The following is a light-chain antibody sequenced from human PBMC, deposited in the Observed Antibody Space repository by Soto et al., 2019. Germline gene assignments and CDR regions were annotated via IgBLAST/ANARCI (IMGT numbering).Light chain of an antibody. CDR2: LNSDGSH. V-gene: IGLV4-69*01. CDR3: QTWGTGILV. Sequence: QPVLTQSPSASASLGASVKLTCTLSSGHSSYAIAWHQQQPEKGPRYLMNLNSDGSHSKGDGIPDRFSGSSSGAERYLTISSLQSEDEADYYCQTWGTGILVFGGGIKLTVL. J-gene: IGLJ2*01. CDR1: SGHSSYA.